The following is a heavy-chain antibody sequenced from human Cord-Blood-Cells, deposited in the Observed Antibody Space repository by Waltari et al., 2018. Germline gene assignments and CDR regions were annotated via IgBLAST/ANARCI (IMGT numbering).Heavy chain of an antibody. D-gene: IGHD3-16*01. J-gene: IGHJ5*02. CDR1: GYSISSGYY. CDR2: IYHSGST. CDR3: ARDYRRGGVRWFDP. Sequence: QVQLQESGPGLVKPSETLSLTCAVSGYSISSGYYWGWIRQPPGKGLEWIGSIYHSGSTSYNPSLKSRGTISVDTSKNQFSLKLSSVTAADTAVYYCARDYRRGGVRWFDPWGQGTLVTVSS. V-gene: IGHV4-38-2*02.